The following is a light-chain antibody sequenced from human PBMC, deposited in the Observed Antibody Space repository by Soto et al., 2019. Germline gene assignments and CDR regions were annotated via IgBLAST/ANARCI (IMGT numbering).Light chain of an antibody. CDR2: GPS. CDR1: QSVSSN. J-gene: IGKJ1*01. V-gene: IGKV3-15*01. Sequence: EIVMTQSPATLSVSQGERATLSCRASQSVSSNLARYQQKPGQAPRLLIYGPSNRATGIPARFSGSGSGTEFNLTISSLQSEDFALYYCQQYNNWPPWTFGQGTKVEIK. CDR3: QQYNNWPPWT.